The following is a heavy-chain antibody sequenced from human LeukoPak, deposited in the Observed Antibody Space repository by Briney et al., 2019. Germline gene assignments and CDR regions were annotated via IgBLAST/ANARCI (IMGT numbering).Heavy chain of an antibody. CDR1: GYTFTSYD. J-gene: IGHJ5*02. D-gene: IGHD2-15*01. CDR3: ARMRRWWFDP. V-gene: IGHV1-8*03. Sequence: ASLRVSCKASGYTFTSYDINWVRQATGQGLGWMGWMNPNSGDTGYAQKFQGRVTITRNTSISTAYMELSSVRSEDTAVYYCARMRRWWFDPWGQGTLVTVSS. CDR2: MNPNSGDT.